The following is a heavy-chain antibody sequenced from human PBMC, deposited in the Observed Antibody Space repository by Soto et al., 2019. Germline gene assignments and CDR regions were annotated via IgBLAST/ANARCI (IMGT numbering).Heavy chain of an antibody. Sequence: QVQLVESGGGVVQPGRSLRLSCAASGFSLSSYGMHWVRQAPGKGLEWVADSSFDGRDAHYADSVKGRFTISRDSSTLYLQMNSLRGDDTATSFCVRELGFSSTWPAYWGQGTLVTVSS. CDR2: SSFDGRDA. J-gene: IGHJ4*02. CDR1: GFSLSSYG. D-gene: IGHD2-2*01. CDR3: VRELGFSSTWPAY. V-gene: IGHV3-30*19.